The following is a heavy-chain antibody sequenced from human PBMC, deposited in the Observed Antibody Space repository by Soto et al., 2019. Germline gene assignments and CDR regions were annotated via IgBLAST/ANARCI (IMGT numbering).Heavy chain of an antibody. V-gene: IGHV3-23*01. J-gene: IGHJ4*02. CDR2: ISGSGGST. D-gene: IGHD5-12*01. CDR3: AYIVATIWSQVG. CDR1: EFTFSSYS. Sequence: PRVSPRLSFAASEFTFSSYSMSWVRQAPGKGLEWVSAISGSGGSTYYADSVKGRFTISRDNSKNTLYLQMNSLRAEDTAVYYCAYIVATIWSQVGWGQGTLVTVSS.